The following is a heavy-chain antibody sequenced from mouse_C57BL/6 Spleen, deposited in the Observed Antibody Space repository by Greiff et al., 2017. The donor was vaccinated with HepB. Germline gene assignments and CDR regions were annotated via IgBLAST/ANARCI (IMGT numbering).Heavy chain of an antibody. CDR2: IDPSDSYT. J-gene: IGHJ2*01. CDR3: ARSELGRGIGNYFDY. V-gene: IGHV1-50*01. Sequence: QVQLKQPGAELVKPGASVKLSCKASGYTFTSYWMQWVKQRPGQGLEWIGEIDPSDSYTNYNQKFKGKATLTVDTSSSTAYMQLSSLTSEDSAVYYCARSELGRGIGNYFDYWGQGTTLTVSS. D-gene: IGHD4-1*01. CDR1: GYTFTSYW.